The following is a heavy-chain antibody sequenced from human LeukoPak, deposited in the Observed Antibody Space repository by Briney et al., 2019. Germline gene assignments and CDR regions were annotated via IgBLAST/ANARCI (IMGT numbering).Heavy chain of an antibody. D-gene: IGHD3-22*01. CDR2: ISGSGGST. CDR3: AKTRTPNSSGYSDY. J-gene: IGHJ4*02. Sequence: PGGSQRLSCAASGCTFSSYAMSWVRQAPGKGLEWVSAISGSGGSTYYADSVKGRFTISRDNSKNTLYLQMNSLRAEDTAVYYCAKTRTPNSSGYSDYWGQGTLDTVSS. CDR1: GCTFSSYA. V-gene: IGHV3-23*01.